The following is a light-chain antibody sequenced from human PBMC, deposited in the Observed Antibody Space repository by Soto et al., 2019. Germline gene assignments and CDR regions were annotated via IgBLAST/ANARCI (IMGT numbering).Light chain of an antibody. CDR3: QQTYTVPYT. V-gene: IGKV1-39*01. CDR1: QSIERY. Sequence: DIQMTQSPSSLSASVGDRVTITWRASQSIERYLNWYQQKSGKAPKFLMYATSHLQSGVPSRFSGSGSGTEFTLTISGLQPEDFGSYYCQQTYTVPYTFGQGTKLEIE. J-gene: IGKJ2*01. CDR2: ATS.